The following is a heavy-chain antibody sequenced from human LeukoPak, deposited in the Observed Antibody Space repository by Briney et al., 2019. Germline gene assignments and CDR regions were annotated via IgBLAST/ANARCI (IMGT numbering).Heavy chain of an antibody. CDR3: ARDFVGRKYLGLDV. CDR2: ISYSGST. Sequence: SETLSRTCTVSGASISSYFWSWIRQPPGKGLEWIGYISYSGSTNYNPSLKSRVTISVDTSNNHLSLRLRSVTAADTAVYYCARDFVGRKYLGLDVWGHGTTVTVSS. D-gene: IGHD2/OR15-2a*01. J-gene: IGHJ6*02. V-gene: IGHV4-59*01. CDR1: GASISSYF.